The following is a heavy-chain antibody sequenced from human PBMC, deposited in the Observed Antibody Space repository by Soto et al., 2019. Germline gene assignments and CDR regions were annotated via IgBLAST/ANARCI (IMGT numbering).Heavy chain of an antibody. CDR1: GFTFSAFG. J-gene: IGHJ6*02. CDR2: SSYGGSNK. V-gene: IGHV3-30*18. Sequence: GGSLRLSCVASGFTFSAFGMHWVRQAPGKGLEWVAISSYGGSNKYYGDSVQGRFTISRDNSRDTLYLQMNSLRDEDTAVYYCAKGPLRFPDYGDYAEYSYGMDVWGQGTTVTVSS. D-gene: IGHD4-17*01. CDR3: AKGPLRFPDYGDYAEYSYGMDV.